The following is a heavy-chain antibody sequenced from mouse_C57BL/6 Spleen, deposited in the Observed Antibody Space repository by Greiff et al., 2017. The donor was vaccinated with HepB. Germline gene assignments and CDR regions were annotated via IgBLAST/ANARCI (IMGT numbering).Heavy chain of an antibody. D-gene: IGHD1-1*01. Sequence: EVMLVESGGGLVQPGGSLKLSCAASGFTFSDYYMYWVRQTPEKRLEWVAYIRNGGGSTYYPDTVKGRFTISRDNAKNTLYLQMSRLKSEDTAMYYCARSYYGSSYWYFDVWGTGTTVTVSS. CDR1: GFTFSDYY. CDR2: IRNGGGST. V-gene: IGHV5-12*01. CDR3: ARSYYGSSYWYFDV. J-gene: IGHJ1*03.